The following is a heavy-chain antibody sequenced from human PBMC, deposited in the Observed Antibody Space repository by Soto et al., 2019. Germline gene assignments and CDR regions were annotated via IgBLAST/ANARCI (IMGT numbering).Heavy chain of an antibody. D-gene: IGHD3-3*01. CDR2: IYYGGST. Sequence: QVQLQESGPGLVKPSQTLSLTCTVSGGSISSGDYYWSWIRQPPGKGLEWIGYIYYGGSTYSNPSLKSRVSISVDTSKNQFSLKLSSVTAADTAVYYCARLCWSGCYYYYGMDVWGQGTTVTVSS. CDR3: ARLCWSGCYYYYGMDV. V-gene: IGHV4-30-4*01. CDR1: GGSISSGDYY. J-gene: IGHJ6*02.